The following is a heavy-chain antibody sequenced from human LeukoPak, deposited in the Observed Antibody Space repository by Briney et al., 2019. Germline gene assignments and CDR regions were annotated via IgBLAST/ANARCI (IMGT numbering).Heavy chain of an antibody. J-gene: IGHJ5*02. CDR2: INHSGST. CDR3: ARGRYDFWSGHGSNWFDP. CDR1: GASLSSYY. V-gene: IGHV4-34*01. Sequence: PSETLSLTCNVSGASLSSYYWSWIRQPPGKGLEWIGEINHSGSTNYNPSLKSRVTISVDTSKNQFSLKLSSVTATDTAVYYCARGRYDFWSGHGSNWFDPWGQGTLVTVSS. D-gene: IGHD3-3*01.